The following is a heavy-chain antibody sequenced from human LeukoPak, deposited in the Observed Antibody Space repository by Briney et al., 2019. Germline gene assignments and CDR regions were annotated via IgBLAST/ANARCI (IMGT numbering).Heavy chain of an antibody. V-gene: IGHV1-2*02. J-gene: IGHJ4*02. CDR1: GYTFTGYY. D-gene: IGHD1-26*01. CDR2: INPNSGGS. CDR3: ARATWELLTSFDF. Sequence: GASVKVSCKASGYTFTGYYMHWVRQAPGQGLEWMGWINPNSGGSNSAQKFQGRVTVTRDTSISTAYMELSRLTSDDTAVYYCARATWELLTSFDFWGQGTLVTVSS.